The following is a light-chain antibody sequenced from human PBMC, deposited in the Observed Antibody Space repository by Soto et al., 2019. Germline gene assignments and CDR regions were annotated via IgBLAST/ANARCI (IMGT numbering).Light chain of an antibody. CDR3: QSYDSSLSAWV. V-gene: IGLV1-40*01. CDR2: LNN. Sequence: QSVLTQPPSVSGAPGQRVTISCTGSSSNIGAGYDVHWYQQIPGTAPKLLIYLNNNRPSGVPDRFSGSKSGTSASLAITGLQAEDEADYYCQSYDSSLSAWVFGGGTQLTV. CDR1: SSNIGAGYD. J-gene: IGLJ3*02.